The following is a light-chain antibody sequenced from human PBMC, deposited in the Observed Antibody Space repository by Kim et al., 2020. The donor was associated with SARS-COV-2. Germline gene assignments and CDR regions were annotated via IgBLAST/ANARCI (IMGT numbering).Light chain of an antibody. CDR3: QQYDFLPIT. Sequence: AYVGDRVTMSCRASQDIKNYLNWYQQKPGKSPKVLIHDASNLETGVPSRFSGGGDGTDFTLTISSLQPEDIAIYHCQQYDFLPITFGQGTRLEIK. V-gene: IGKV1-33*01. J-gene: IGKJ5*01. CDR2: DAS. CDR1: QDIKNY.